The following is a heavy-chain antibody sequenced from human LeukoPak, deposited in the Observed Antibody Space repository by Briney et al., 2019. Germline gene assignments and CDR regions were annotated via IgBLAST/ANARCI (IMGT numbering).Heavy chain of an antibody. CDR1: GGSISSYY. J-gene: IGHJ3*02. Sequence: SETLSLTCTVSGGSISSYYWSWIRQPPGKGLEWIGYIYYSGSTNYNPSLKSRVTISVDTSKNQFPLKLSSVTAADTAVYYCAKRSSGWYKSAFDIWGQGTMVTVSS. V-gene: IGHV4-59*01. CDR3: AKRSSGWYKSAFDI. CDR2: IYYSGST. D-gene: IGHD6-19*01.